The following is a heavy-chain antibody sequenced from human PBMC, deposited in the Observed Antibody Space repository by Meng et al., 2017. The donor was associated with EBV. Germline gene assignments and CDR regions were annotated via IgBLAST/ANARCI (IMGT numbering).Heavy chain of an antibody. D-gene: IGHD3-10*01. CDR2: INAGNGHT. V-gene: IGHV1-3*01. CDR3: ARLAPLVGSGSSKGLDY. Sequence: QFQLVQSGAEVKKPGAAVKASCKASGYTFTSYAMHWVRQAPGQRLEWMGWINAGNGHTKYSQKFQGRVTITRDTSASTAYMELSSLRSEDTAVYYCARLAPLVGSGSSKGLDYWGQGTLVTVSS. J-gene: IGHJ4*02. CDR1: GYTFTSYA.